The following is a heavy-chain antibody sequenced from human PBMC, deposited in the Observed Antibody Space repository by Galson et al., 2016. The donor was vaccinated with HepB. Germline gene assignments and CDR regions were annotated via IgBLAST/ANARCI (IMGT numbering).Heavy chain of an antibody. V-gene: IGHV3-23*01. Sequence: SLRLSCAASGFTFSTYVMSWVRQAPGKGLEWVSGISGDGHNTYYADSVKGRFTISRDNSKNTLYLQMNSLRADDTALYYCAKDRDHFGDYVFDYWGQGTLVTVSS. CDR2: ISGDGHNT. D-gene: IGHD4-17*01. CDR1: GFTFSTYV. CDR3: AKDRDHFGDYVFDY. J-gene: IGHJ4*02.